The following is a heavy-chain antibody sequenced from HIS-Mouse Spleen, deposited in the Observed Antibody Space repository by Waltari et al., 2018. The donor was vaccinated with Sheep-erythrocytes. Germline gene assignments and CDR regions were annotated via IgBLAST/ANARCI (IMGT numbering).Heavy chain of an antibody. V-gene: IGHV4-39*07. CDR2: IYYSGNT. Sequence: QLQLQESGPGLVKPSETLSLTCTVSGGSISSSSYYWGWIRQPPGKGLEWIGSIYYSGNTYYNPSLKSRVTISVDTSKNQFSLKLSSVTAADTAVYYCARDYVPGIRGYFDYWGQGTLVTVSS. CDR3: ARDYVPGIRGYFDY. J-gene: IGHJ4*02. CDR1: GGSISSSSYY. D-gene: IGHD3-10*01.